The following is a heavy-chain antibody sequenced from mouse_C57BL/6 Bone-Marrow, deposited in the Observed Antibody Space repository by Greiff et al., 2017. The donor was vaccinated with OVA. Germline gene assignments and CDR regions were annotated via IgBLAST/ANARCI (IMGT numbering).Heavy chain of an antibody. CDR1: CYAFTASS. Sequence: QVQLQQSGAELVRPGSSVKLSCKASCYAFTASSMHWVKQSPGHGLEWIGYFTPYSGATKNSEKFKGKATLTANTSSSTAYMELSSLTSEDSAVYFYASGNYFAYWGQGTLVTVSA. CDR3: ASGNYFAY. CDR2: FTPYSGAT. V-gene: IGHV1-49*01. D-gene: IGHD2-1*01. J-gene: IGHJ3*01.